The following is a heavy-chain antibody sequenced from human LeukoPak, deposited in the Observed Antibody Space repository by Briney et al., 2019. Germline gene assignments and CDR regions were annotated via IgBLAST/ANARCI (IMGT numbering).Heavy chain of an antibody. CDR2: ISADGGGT. J-gene: IGHJ4*02. CDR3: AKESGKFDY. Sequence: SGGSLRLSCVASGLNFDDSAMHWVRQAPGKGLEWVSLISADGGGTFSADSVKGRFSISRDNSKNSLYLQMNSLRSEDTAMYYCAKESGKFDYWGQGTLVAVSS. V-gene: IGHV3-43*02. CDR1: GLNFDDSA.